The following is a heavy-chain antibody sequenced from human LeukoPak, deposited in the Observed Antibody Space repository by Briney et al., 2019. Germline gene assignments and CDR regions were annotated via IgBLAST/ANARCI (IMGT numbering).Heavy chain of an antibody. Sequence: TLSLTCTVSGGSISSGDYYWSWIRQPPGKGLEWIGYIYYSGSTYYNPSLKSRVTISVDTSKNQFSLKLSSVTAADTAVYYCARFRSLLHAFDIWGQGTMVTVSS. D-gene: IGHD1-26*01. CDR2: IYYSGST. J-gene: IGHJ3*02. CDR1: GGSISSGDYY. V-gene: IGHV4-30-4*08. CDR3: ARFRSLLHAFDI.